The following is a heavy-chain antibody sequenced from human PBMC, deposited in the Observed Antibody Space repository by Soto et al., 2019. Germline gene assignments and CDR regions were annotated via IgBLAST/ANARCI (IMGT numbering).Heavy chain of an antibody. J-gene: IGHJ6*02. Sequence: GGSLRLSCAASGFTFSSYAMHWVRQAPGKGLEWVAVISYDGSNKYYADSVKGRFTISRDNSKNTLYLQMNSLRAEDTAVYYCARDQLHIAVAGTRLYYYYGMAVWGQGTTVPVSS. CDR2: ISYDGSNK. CDR1: GFTFSSYA. D-gene: IGHD6-13*01. CDR3: ARDQLHIAVAGTRLYYYYGMAV. V-gene: IGHV3-30-3*01.